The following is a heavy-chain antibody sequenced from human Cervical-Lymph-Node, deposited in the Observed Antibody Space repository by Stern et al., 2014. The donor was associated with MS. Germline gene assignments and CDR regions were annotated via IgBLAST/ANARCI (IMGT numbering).Heavy chain of an antibody. J-gene: IGHJ6*02. CDR2: IDPNSVGT. V-gene: IGHV1-2*02. CDR1: GYSFPAYY. Sequence: VQLAESGAEVKKPGASVKVSCKASGYSFPAYYMHWVRQATGQGLEWMGWIDPNSVGTKSAQNFQGRVTMTRDTSISTFDMELSGLTSDDTAVFYCARERHSMDVWGQGTTVTVSS. CDR3: ARERHSMDV.